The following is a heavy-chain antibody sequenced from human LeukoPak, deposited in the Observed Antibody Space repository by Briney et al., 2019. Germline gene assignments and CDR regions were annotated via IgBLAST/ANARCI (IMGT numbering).Heavy chain of an antibody. D-gene: IGHD3-10*02. CDR1: GYTFTGYY. J-gene: IGHJ3*02. CDR2: INPSGGST. CDR3: ARDPRFGELHDAFDI. Sequence: ASVKVSCKASGYTFTGYYMHWVRQAPGQGLEWMGIINPSGGSTSYAQKFQGRVTMTRDMSTSTVYMELSSLRSEDTAAYYCARDPRFGELHDAFDIWGQGTMVTVSS. V-gene: IGHV1-46*01.